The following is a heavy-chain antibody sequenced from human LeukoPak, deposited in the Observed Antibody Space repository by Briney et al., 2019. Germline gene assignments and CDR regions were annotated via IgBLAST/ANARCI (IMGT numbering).Heavy chain of an antibody. CDR2: ISGSGGST. D-gene: IGHD4-17*01. Sequence: GGSLRLSCAASGFTFSSYAMSWVRQAPGKGLEWVSAISGSGGSTYYADSVKGRFTISRDNSTNTLYLQMNSLRAEDTAVYYFDREGLRRHVQRCGQGTLATVSS. J-gene: IGHJ1*01. V-gene: IGHV3-23*01. CDR1: GFTFSSYA. CDR3: DREGLRRHVQR.